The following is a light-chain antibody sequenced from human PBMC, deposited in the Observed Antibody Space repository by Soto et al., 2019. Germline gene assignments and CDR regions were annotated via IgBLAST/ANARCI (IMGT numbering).Light chain of an antibody. V-gene: IGKV1-5*03. CDR3: QQYNSPPIT. CDR2: KAS. Sequence: DIQMTQSPSTLSASVGDRVTITCRASQSISSWLAWYQQKPGKAPKPLIYKASSLESGVPSRFSGSGSGTEFTLTISSLQPDDFATYYCQQYNSPPITFGQGTRLEIK. CDR1: QSISSW. J-gene: IGKJ5*01.